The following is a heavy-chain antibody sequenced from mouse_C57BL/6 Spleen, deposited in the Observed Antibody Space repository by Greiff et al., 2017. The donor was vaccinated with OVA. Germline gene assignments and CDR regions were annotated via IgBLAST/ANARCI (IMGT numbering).Heavy chain of an antibody. J-gene: IGHJ1*03. CDR1: GFTFSDYY. Sequence: EVQLVESGGGLVQPGGSLKLSCAASGFTFSDYYMYWFRQTPEKRLEWVAYISNGGGSTYYPDTVKGRFTISRDNAKNNRYLQMRRLKSDDTAMYYCARSQYYYGSSYWYFDVWGTGTTVTVSS. CDR2: ISNGGGST. V-gene: IGHV5-12*01. CDR3: ARSQYYYGSSYWYFDV. D-gene: IGHD1-1*01.